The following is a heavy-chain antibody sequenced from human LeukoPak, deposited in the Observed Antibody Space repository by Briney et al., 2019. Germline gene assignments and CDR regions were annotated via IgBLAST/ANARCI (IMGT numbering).Heavy chain of an antibody. CDR2: INHSGST. V-gene: IGHV4-34*01. D-gene: IGHD4-17*01. J-gene: IGHJ5*02. Sequence: PSETLSLTCAVYGGSFSGYYWSWIRQPPGKGLEWIGEINHSGSTNYNPSLKSRVTISVDTSKNQFSLKLSPVTAADTAVYYCARHETDYGDYVGEYNWFDPWGQGTLVTVSS. CDR1: GGSFSGYY. CDR3: ARHETDYGDYVGEYNWFDP.